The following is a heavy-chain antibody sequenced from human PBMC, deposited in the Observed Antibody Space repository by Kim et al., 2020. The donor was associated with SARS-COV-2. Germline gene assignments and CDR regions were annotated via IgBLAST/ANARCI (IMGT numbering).Heavy chain of an antibody. CDR1: GGTFSSYA. D-gene: IGHD6-13*01. CDR3: ARAPYSSSWQYWFDP. V-gene: IGHV1-69*04. Sequence: SVKVSCKASGGTFSSYAISWVRQAPGQGLEWMGRIIPILGIANYAQKFQGRVTITADKSTSTAYMELSSLRSEDTAVYYCARAPYSSSWQYWFDPWGQGTLVTVSS. CDR2: IIPILGIA. J-gene: IGHJ5*02.